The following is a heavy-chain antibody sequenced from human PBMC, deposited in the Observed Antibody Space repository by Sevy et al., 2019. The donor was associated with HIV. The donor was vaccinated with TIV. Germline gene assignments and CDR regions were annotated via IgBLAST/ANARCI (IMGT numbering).Heavy chain of an antibody. J-gene: IGHJ5*02. Sequence: GGSLRLSCAASEFSVISNYMSWVRQAPGKGLEWVSYISSSGTTIKYADSVKGRFTISRDNAKNSLYMQMNSLRAEDTAVYYCARVDTNYDKGFDPWGQGTLVTVSS. CDR3: ARVDTNYDKGFDP. D-gene: IGHD3-22*01. V-gene: IGHV3-11*04. CDR1: EFSVISNY. CDR2: ISSSGTTI.